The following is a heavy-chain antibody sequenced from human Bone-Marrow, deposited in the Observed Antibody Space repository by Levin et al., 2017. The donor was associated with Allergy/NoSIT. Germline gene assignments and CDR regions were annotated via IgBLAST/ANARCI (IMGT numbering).Heavy chain of an antibody. D-gene: IGHD5-18*01. CDR2: ISNSGTTM. CDR1: GFIFSDYY. V-gene: IGHV3-11*01. Sequence: PGGSLRLSCAASGFIFSDYYMSWIRQAPGKGLEWISYISNSGTTMKYADSVKGRFTISRDNAKNSLYLQMNSLRAEDTAVYYCAREVTGGGSFDYWGQGTLVTVSS. J-gene: IGHJ4*02. CDR3: AREVTGGGSFDY.